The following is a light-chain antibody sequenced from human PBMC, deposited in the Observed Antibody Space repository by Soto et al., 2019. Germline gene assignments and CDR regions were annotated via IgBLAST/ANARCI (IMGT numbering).Light chain of an antibody. Sequence: DIQMAQSPSTLSASIGDRVTITCRASQSISRWLAWSQQKPQIPPKLLIYRSSSLESGVPSRFSGSESGTEFTLTISSLQPDDSAICYCQHYYSYPYTFGQGTKVDIK. CDR3: QHYYSYPYT. CDR1: QSISRW. V-gene: IGKV1-5*03. CDR2: RSS. J-gene: IGKJ2*01.